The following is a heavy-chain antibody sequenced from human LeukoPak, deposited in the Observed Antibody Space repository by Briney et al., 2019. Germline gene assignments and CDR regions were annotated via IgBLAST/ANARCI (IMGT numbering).Heavy chain of an antibody. CDR3: ARDLLRWGSDAFDI. J-gene: IGHJ3*02. CDR2: IYHSGST. D-gene: IGHD7-27*01. CDR1: GVSISSTSYC. Sequence: SETLSLTCTVSGVSISSTSYCWGWIRQPPGKGLEWIGEIYHSGSTNYNPSLKSRVTISVDKSKNQFSLKLSSVTAADTAVYYCARDLLRWGSDAFDIWGQGTMVTVSS. V-gene: IGHV4-39*07.